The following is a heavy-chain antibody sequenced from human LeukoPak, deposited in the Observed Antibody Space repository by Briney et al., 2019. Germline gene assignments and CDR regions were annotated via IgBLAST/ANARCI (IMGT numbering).Heavy chain of an antibody. V-gene: IGHV3-23*01. CDR1: GFTFSSYA. Sequence: GGSLRLSCAAYGFTFSSYAMGWVRQPPGKGLEWVSAMSGGNTNTYYADSVKGRFTISRDNSKNTLYLQMNSLRAEDTALYYCAKITYRYWGPTGDYFDYWGQGALVTVSS. CDR2: MSGGNTNT. CDR3: AKITYRYWGPTGDYFDY. D-gene: IGHD2-8*02. J-gene: IGHJ4*02.